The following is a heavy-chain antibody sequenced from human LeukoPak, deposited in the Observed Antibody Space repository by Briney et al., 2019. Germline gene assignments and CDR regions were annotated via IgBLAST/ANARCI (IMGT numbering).Heavy chain of an antibody. Sequence: GSLRLSCAVSGFTFSPYWMHWVRQAPGKGLEWVSYISSSSTTIYYADSVKGRFTISRDDAKNSLYLQMNSLRDEDTAVYYCAKTIWGHSWGQGTLVTVSS. V-gene: IGHV3-48*02. J-gene: IGHJ4*02. D-gene: IGHD7-27*01. CDR1: GFTFSPYW. CDR3: AKTIWGHS. CDR2: ISSSSTTI.